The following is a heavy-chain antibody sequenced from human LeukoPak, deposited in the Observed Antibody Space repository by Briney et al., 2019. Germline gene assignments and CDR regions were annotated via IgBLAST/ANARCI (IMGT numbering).Heavy chain of an antibody. CDR1: GFTVSSNY. CDR2: IYSGGST. Sequence: PGGSLRLSCAASGFTVSSNYMSWVRQAPGKGLEWVSVIYSGGSTYYADSVKGRFTISRDNSKNALYLQMNSLRAEDTAVYYCARVEGNGYNYNYYYYMDVWGKGTTVTISS. V-gene: IGHV3-66*01. J-gene: IGHJ6*03. CDR3: ARVEGNGYNYNYYYYMDV. D-gene: IGHD5-24*01.